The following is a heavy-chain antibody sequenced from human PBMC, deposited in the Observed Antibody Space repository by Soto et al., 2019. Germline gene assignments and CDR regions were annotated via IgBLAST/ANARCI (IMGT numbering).Heavy chain of an antibody. CDR3: ARDRGYSSGWYVRTL. V-gene: IGHV3-48*01. Sequence: EVQLVESGGGLVQPGGSLRLSCAASRFTFSSYSMNWVRQAPGKGLEWVSYISSSSSTIYYADSVKGRFTISRDNAKNSLYLQMNGLRAEDTAVYYCARDRGYSSGWYVRTLWGQGTLVTVSS. CDR1: RFTFSSYS. D-gene: IGHD6-19*01. J-gene: IGHJ4*02. CDR2: ISSSSSTI.